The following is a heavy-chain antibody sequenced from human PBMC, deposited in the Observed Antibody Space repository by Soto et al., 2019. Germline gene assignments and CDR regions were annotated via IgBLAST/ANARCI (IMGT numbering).Heavy chain of an antibody. CDR2: IYSGGST. Sequence: LSLTCIVSGESISDFYWSWIRQAPGKGLEWVSVIYSGGSTYYADSVKGRFTISRDNSKNTLYLQMNSLRAEDTAVDYCARGEQGIVGSIRSSGMVVWRQRTTVTLS. V-gene: IGHV3-53*01. D-gene: IGHD1-26*01. CDR1: GESISDFY. CDR3: ARGEQGIVGSIRSSGMVV. J-gene: IGHJ6*02.